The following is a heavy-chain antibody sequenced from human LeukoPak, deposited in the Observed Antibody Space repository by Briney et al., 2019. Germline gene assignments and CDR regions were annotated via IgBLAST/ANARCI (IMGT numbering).Heavy chain of an antibody. CDR1: GYSISSGSC. CDR2: IYHSGST. Sequence: SETLSLTCTVSGYSISSGSCWGWIRQPPGEGLDWIGSIYHSGSTNYNPSLKSRVTISVDTSKNQFSLKLSSVTAADTAVYYCARAVGRIYWGQGTLVTVSS. J-gene: IGHJ4*02. CDR3: ARAVGRIY. V-gene: IGHV4-38-2*02.